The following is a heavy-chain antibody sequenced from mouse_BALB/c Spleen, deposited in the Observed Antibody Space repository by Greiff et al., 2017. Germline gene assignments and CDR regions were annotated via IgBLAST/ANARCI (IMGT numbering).Heavy chain of an antibody. D-gene: IGHD2-10*01. Sequence: EVQLQQSGTVLARPGASVKMSCKASGYTFTSYWMHWVKQRPGQGLEWIGAIYPGNSDTSYNQKFKGKAKLTAVTSTSTAYMELSSLTNEDSAVYYCTRVPYYDNYDYAMDYWGQGTSVTVSS. V-gene: IGHV1-5*01. J-gene: IGHJ4*01. CDR2: IYPGNSDT. CDR1: GYTFTSYW. CDR3: TRVPYYDNYDYAMDY.